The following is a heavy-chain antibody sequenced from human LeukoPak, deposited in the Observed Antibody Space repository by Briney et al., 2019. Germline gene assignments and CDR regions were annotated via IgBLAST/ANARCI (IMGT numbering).Heavy chain of an antibody. V-gene: IGHV3-53*01. D-gene: IGHD5-24*01. Sequence: PGGSLRLSCAASGFTFSSYAMSWVRQAPGKGLEWVSVIYSGGSTYYADSVKGRFTISGDNSKNTLYLQMNSLRAEDTAVYYCARDRESRDGYNYHFDYWGQGTLVTVSS. CDR3: ARDRESRDGYNYHFDY. CDR2: IYSGGST. J-gene: IGHJ4*02. CDR1: GFTFSSYA.